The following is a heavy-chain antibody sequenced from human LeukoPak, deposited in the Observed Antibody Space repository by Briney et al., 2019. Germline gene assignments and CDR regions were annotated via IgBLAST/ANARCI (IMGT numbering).Heavy chain of an antibody. CDR3: ARQGRCSSSSCYGGRFDY. CDR1: GGTFSSYA. Sequence: SVKVSCKASGGTFSSYAISWVRQAPGQGLEWMGGIIPIFGTANYAQKFQGRVTITADESTSTAYMELSSLRSEDTAVYYCARQGRCSSSSCYGGRFDYWGQGTLVTVPS. CDR2: IIPIFGTA. J-gene: IGHJ4*02. D-gene: IGHD2-2*01. V-gene: IGHV1-69*13.